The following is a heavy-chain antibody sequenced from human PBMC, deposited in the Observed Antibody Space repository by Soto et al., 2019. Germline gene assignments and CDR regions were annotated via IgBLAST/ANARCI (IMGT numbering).Heavy chain of an antibody. Sequence: QVHLVQSGAEVKKPGASVKVSCKASGYTFGGYGLAWVRQAPGQGLEWMGWISAYTGNTLYAQKXPNXLSXTXXXXXXXXXXXXXXXXXXXXXXXXXXXXSGSYGDYALPLQYWGQGTLVTVSS. V-gene: IGHV1-18*04. D-gene: IGHD4-17*01. CDR3: XXXSGSYGDYALPLQY. CDR1: GYTFGGYG. J-gene: IGHJ4*02. CDR2: ISAYTGNT.